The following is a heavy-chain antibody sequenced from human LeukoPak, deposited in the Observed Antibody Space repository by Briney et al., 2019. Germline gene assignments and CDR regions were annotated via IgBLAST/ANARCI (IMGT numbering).Heavy chain of an antibody. D-gene: IGHD6-6*01. V-gene: IGHV3-21*01. Sequence: GGSLRLSCGAPGFTFSRYGMHWVRQAPGKGLEWVSYISSSSTHIYYADSVKGRFTISRDNARNSLYLQMNSLRAEDTAIYYCARSEHSSSSFDYWGQGTLVTVSS. CDR3: ARSEHSSSSFDY. CDR1: GFTFSRYG. CDR2: ISSSSTHI. J-gene: IGHJ4*02.